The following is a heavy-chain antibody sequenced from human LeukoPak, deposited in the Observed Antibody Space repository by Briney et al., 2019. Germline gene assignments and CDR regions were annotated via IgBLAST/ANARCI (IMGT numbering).Heavy chain of an antibody. CDR1: GYSITTYY. Sequence: SETLSLTCAVSGYSITTYYWSWIRQPPGKGLEWIGYMYYSGSANYNPSLKSRVTMSADTSKNQFSLQLSSVTAADTALYYCARLYGANWSPYYFDYWGQGILVTVSS. D-gene: IGHD4/OR15-4a*01. V-gene: IGHV4-59*08. CDR3: ARLYGANWSPYYFDY. CDR2: MYYSGSA. J-gene: IGHJ4*02.